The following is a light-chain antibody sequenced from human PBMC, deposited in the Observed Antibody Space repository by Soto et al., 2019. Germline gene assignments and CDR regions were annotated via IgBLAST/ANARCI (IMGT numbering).Light chain of an antibody. Sequence: QSVLTQPTSASGTPGQRVTISCSGSSSNIGSNYVYWYQQLPGTAPKLLIYRNNQRPSGVADRFSGSKSGTSASLAISGLRSEDEADYYCAAWDDSLSGGVFGGGTKLTVL. CDR2: RNN. V-gene: IGLV1-47*01. J-gene: IGLJ3*02. CDR3: AAWDDSLSGGV. CDR1: SSNIGSNY.